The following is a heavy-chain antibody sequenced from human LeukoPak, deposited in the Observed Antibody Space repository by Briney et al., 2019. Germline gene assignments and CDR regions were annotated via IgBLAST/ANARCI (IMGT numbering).Heavy chain of an antibody. D-gene: IGHD7-27*01. J-gene: IGHJ4*02. V-gene: IGHV3-7*01. Sequence: GGSLRLSCAASGFPFNSFFLNWVRLTPGRELEWVACISQDGSETFYMDSVRGRFIISRDNTKNSLYFQMDSLRAEDTAVYFCVRDLGHSRHYFEYWGQGALVTVSS. CDR1: GFPFNSFF. CDR2: ISQDGSET. CDR3: VRDLGHSRHYFEY.